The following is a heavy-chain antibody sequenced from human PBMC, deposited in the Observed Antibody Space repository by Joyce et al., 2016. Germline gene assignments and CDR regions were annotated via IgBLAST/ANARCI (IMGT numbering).Heavy chain of an antibody. CDR2: IHYSGSA. J-gene: IGHJ4*02. V-gene: IGHV4-31*03. CDR3: ARVDAARGIATAQPLY. CDR1: GGSISSGGYY. Sequence: QVQLQESGPGLVKPSQTLSLTCTVSGGSISSGGYYWNWIRQYPGKGLEWIGYIHYSGSADYNPSLKSRITISVDTSKNQFSLKLSSVTAADTAVYYCARVDAARGIATAQPLYWGQGTLVTVSS. D-gene: IGHD3-9*01.